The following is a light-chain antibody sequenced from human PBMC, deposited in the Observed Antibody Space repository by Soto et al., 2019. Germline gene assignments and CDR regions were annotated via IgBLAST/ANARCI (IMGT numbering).Light chain of an antibody. CDR3: QEYNCAPWT. V-gene: IGKV3-15*01. CDR2: GAS. CDR1: QSVSSY. J-gene: IGKJ1*01. Sequence: VLTHSPGTLSLSPGERATLSCRASQSVSSYLAWHQKKPGQAPRLLIHGASTRAPGFPARCSGSGSGTDFTLTSSSLQPEDVVTYCSQEYNCAPWTFGQGTKVDI.